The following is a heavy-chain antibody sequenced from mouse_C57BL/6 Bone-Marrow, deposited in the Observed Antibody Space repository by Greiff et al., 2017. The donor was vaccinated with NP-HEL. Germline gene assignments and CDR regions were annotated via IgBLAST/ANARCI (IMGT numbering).Heavy chain of an antibody. V-gene: IGHV5-2*01. D-gene: IGHD2-4*01. CDR3: ARRGDYEGHWYFDV. J-gene: IGHJ1*03. CDR1: EYEFPSHD. CDR2: INSDGGST. Sequence: EVQLKESGGGLVQPGESLKLSCESNEYEFPSHDMSWVRKTPEKRLELVAAINSDGGSTYYPDTMERRFIISRDNTKKTLYLQMSSLRSEDTALYYCARRGDYEGHWYFDVWGTGTTVTVSS.